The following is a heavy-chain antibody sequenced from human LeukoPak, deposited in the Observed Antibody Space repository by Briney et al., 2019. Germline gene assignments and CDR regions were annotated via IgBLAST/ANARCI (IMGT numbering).Heavy chain of an antibody. V-gene: IGHV4-4*07. CDR3: GRLRSAYDYDPLFDY. CDR1: GGSISTYY. D-gene: IGHD5-12*01. Sequence: PSETLSLTCTVSGGSISTYYWSWIRQPAGKGLEWIGRIYTSGTTNYNPSLKSRVTLSVDTSKNQFSLKLSSVTAADRSVSYCGRLRSAYDYDPLFDYWGQGTLVTAS. J-gene: IGHJ4*02. CDR2: IYTSGTT.